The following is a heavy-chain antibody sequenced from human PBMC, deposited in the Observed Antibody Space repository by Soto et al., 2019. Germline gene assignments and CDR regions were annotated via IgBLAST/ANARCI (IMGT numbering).Heavy chain of an antibody. V-gene: IGHV1-69*02. CDR3: ARGPLVVLNYFES. Sequence: QVQLVQSGTEVKKPGSSVKVSCKASGGTFRNYPINWVRQAPGHGIEGMGSIFPLTVIPDYAQNFQARLTISADKSTSTAYMELSSLTSDDTAMYFCARGPLVVLNYFESWGQGTLVTVSS. CDR1: GGTFRNYP. CDR2: IFPLTVIP. J-gene: IGHJ4*02.